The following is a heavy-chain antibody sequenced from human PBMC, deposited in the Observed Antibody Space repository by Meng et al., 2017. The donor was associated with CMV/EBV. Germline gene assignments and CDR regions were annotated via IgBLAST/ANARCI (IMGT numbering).Heavy chain of an antibody. CDR2: MNPNSGNT. CDR1: GYTFTSYD. V-gene: IGHV1-8*01. Sequence: ASVKVSCKASGYTFTSYDINWVRQATGQGLEWMGWMNPNSGNTGYAQKFQGRVTMTRNTSISTAYMELSSLRSEDTAVYYCARDLGYCSGGSCYSYYFDYWGQGTLVTVSS. J-gene: IGHJ4*02. D-gene: IGHD2-15*01. CDR3: ARDLGYCSGGSCYSYYFDY.